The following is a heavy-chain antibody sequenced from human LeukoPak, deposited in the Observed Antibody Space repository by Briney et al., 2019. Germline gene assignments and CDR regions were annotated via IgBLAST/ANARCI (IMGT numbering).Heavy chain of an antibody. CDR2: INPNSGGT. D-gene: IGHD2-2*01. J-gene: IGHJ4*02. CDR1: GYTLTGYY. CDR3: ARGAIVVIPAAAHFDY. V-gene: IGHV1-2*02. Sequence: ASVKVSCKASGYTLTGYYMHWVRQAPGQGLEWMGWINPNSGGTNYAQNFQGRVTMTRDTSISTAYMELSRLRSDDTAVYYCARGAIVVIPAAAHFDYWGQGTLVTVSS.